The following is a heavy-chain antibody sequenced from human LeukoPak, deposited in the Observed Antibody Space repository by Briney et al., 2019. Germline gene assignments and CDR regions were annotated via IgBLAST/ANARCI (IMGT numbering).Heavy chain of an antibody. CDR2: IYYSGST. Sequence: SETLSLTCTVSGGSISSYYWSWIRQPPGKGLEWIGYIYYSGSTNYNPSLKSRVTISVDTSKNQFSLKLSSVTAADTAVYYCASITFGGVIADWGQGTLVTVSS. CDR3: ASITFGGVIAD. J-gene: IGHJ4*02. CDR1: GGSISSYY. V-gene: IGHV4-59*08. D-gene: IGHD3-16*02.